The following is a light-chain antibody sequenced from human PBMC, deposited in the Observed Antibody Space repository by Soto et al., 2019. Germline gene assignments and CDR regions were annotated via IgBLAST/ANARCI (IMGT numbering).Light chain of an antibody. CDR1: QSVSSSY. J-gene: IGKJ2*01. V-gene: IGKV3-20*01. Sequence: EIVLTQSPGTLSLSPGERATLSCRASQSVSSSYLAWYQQKPGQAPRLLIYGASSRSTGMPDRFSCSVSGTDFTLTISSLEPEDFAVYYCQQYGSSPYTFGQGTKVEIK. CDR3: QQYGSSPYT. CDR2: GAS.